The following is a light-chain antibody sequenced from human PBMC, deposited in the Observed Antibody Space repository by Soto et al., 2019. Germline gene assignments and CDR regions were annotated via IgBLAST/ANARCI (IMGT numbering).Light chain of an antibody. CDR2: EVN. J-gene: IGLJ1*01. CDR1: SSDVGGYNY. CDR3: SAWDNSLNGYV. V-gene: IGLV2-14*01. Sequence: QSALTQPASVSGSPGQSITISCTGTSSDVGGYNYVSWYQQHPGKAPKLIIYEVNNRPSGVSNRFSGSKSGNTASLAISGLQSEDEGDYYCSAWDNSLNGYVFGPGTKLTVL.